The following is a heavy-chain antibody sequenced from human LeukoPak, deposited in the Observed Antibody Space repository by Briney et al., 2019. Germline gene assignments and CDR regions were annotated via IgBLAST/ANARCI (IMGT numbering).Heavy chain of an antibody. D-gene: IGHD2-2*01. CDR1: GYTFTGYY. Sequence: ASVKVSCKASGYTFTGYYMHWVRQAPGQGLEWMGWINPNSGGTNYAQKFQGRVTMTRDTSISTAYMELSRLRSDDTAVYCCARAHIVVVPAASQGLDVWGKGTLVTVSS. J-gene: IGHJ5*02. CDR2: INPNSGGT. CDR3: ARAHIVVVPAASQGLDV. V-gene: IGHV1-2*02.